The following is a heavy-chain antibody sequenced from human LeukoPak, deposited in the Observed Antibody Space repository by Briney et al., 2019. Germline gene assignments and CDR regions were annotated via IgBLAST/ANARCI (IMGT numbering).Heavy chain of an antibody. V-gene: IGHV3-11*01. J-gene: IGHJ4*02. D-gene: IGHD5-18*01. CDR1: GFTFSDFF. Sequence: GGSLRLSCAASGFTFSDFFMTWNRQAPGKGLEWVSYISGGGTTIYYADSVRGRFTVSRDNARNSLHLQMNSLRAEDTAIYFCARGPLWVGATGDGYWGQGTLVTVSS. CDR3: ARGPLWVGATGDGY. CDR2: ISGGGTTI.